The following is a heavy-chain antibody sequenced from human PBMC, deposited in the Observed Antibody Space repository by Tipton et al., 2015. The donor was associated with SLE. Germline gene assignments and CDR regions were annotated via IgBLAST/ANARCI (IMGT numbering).Heavy chain of an antibody. CDR2: VYYSRSA. Sequence: TLSLTCTVSGGSTSSNYWSWIRQSPGKELEWIGFVYYSRSANYNPSLKSRVTISVGTSKNQFSLRLNSVTAADTAVYYCARYVGASWGGSFDYWGQGILVTVSS. V-gene: IGHV4-59*01. CDR3: ARYVGASWGGSFDY. J-gene: IGHJ4*02. CDR1: GGSTSSNY. D-gene: IGHD1-26*01.